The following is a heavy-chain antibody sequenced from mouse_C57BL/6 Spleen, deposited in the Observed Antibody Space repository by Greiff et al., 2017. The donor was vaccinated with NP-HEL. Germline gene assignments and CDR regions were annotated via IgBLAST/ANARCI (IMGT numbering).Heavy chain of an antibody. Sequence: EVQLKESGPGLVKPSQSLSLTCSVTGYSITSGYYWNWIRQFPGNKLEWMGFISYDGSNNYNPSLKNRISITRDTSKNQFFLKLNSVTTEDTATYYCARDGYYYGSSYVNFDYWGQGTTLTVSS. J-gene: IGHJ2*01. V-gene: IGHV3-6*01. CDR1: GYSITSGYY. CDR2: ISYDGSN. CDR3: ARDGYYYGSSYVNFDY. D-gene: IGHD1-1*01.